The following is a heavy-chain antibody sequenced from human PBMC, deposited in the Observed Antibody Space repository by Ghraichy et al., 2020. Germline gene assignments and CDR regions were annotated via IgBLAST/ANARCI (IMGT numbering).Heavy chain of an antibody. Sequence: AGSLRLSCVASGLTFSSYRMSWVRQAPGKGPEWVSFIDSSSSYIYYADSVKGRFTVSRDNTKNSLYLQMNSLRVEDTAMYYCAKDPGYCSGGRCFPDAFDVWGQGTMVTVSS. CDR2: IDSSSSYI. CDR3: AKDPGYCSGGRCFPDAFDV. V-gene: IGHV3-21*01. D-gene: IGHD2-15*01. CDR1: GLTFSSYR. J-gene: IGHJ3*01.